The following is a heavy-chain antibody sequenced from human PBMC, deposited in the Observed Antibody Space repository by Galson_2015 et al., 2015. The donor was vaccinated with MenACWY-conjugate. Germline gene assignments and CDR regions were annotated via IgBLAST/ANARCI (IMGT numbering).Heavy chain of an antibody. CDR2: ISSGSNTI. V-gene: IGHV3-48*04. CDR1: GFIFSDYG. Sequence: SLRLSCAASGFIFSDYGMNWVRQAPGKGLEWISYISSGSNTIYYADSVKGRFTISRDNAKNSLNLQMNSLRSEDTAVYYCASRTPSGWDGMDVWGQGTTVTVS. CDR3: ASRTPSGWDGMDV. J-gene: IGHJ6*02. D-gene: IGHD3-10*01.